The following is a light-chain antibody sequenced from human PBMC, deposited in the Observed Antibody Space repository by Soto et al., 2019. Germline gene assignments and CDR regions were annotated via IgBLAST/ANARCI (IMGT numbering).Light chain of an antibody. J-gene: IGKJ1*01. CDR1: QGISNY. CDR3: QKYNSTPWT. Sequence: DIQMPQSPSSLSASVRDRVTITCRASQGISNYLAWYQQKPGKVPKLLIYAASTLQSGVPSRFSGSGSGTDFTLTVSSLKPEDVATYYCQKYNSTPWTFGQGTKVEIK. V-gene: IGKV1-27*01. CDR2: AAS.